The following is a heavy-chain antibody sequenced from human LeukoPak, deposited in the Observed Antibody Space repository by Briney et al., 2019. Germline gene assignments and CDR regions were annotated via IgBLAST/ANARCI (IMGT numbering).Heavy chain of an antibody. CDR3: ARVSGYDWESFYDY. D-gene: IGHD5-12*01. V-gene: IGHV4-59*01. CDR2: IYYSGST. J-gene: IGHJ4*02. CDR1: GGSISSYY. Sequence: SETLSLTCTVSGGSISSYYCSWIRQPPGKVLEWIWYIYYSGSTNYNPSLKSLATISVTTSKNQFSLKLSSVTAADTAVYYCARVSGYDWESFYDYWGQGTLVTVSS.